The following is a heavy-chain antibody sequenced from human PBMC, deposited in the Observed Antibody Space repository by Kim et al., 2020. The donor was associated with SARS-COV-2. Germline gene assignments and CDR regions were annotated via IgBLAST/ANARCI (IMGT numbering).Heavy chain of an antibody. Sequence: SVKVSCKASGGTFSSYAISWVRQAPGQGLEWMGGIIPIFGTANYAQKFQGRVTITADESTSTAYMELSSLRSEDTAVYYCARGRDYGYLVYYYGMDVWGQGTTVTVSS. D-gene: IGHD3-10*01. V-gene: IGHV1-69*13. CDR1: GGTFSSYA. CDR3: ARGRDYGYLVYYYGMDV. CDR2: IIPIFGTA. J-gene: IGHJ6*02.